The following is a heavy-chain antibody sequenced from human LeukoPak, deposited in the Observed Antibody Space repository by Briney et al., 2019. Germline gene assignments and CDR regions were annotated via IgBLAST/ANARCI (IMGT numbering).Heavy chain of an antibody. D-gene: IGHD2-15*01. Sequence: SQTLSLTCAISGDSVSSNSAAWNWIRQSPSRGLEWLGRTYYRSKWFNDYAVSVKSRITINPDTSKNQFSLQLNSVTPEDTAVYYCARVLCSGGSCYSGWFDPWGQGTLVTVSS. CDR3: ARVLCSGGSCYSGWFDP. CDR2: TYYRSKWFN. J-gene: IGHJ5*02. CDR1: GDSVSSNSAA. V-gene: IGHV6-1*01.